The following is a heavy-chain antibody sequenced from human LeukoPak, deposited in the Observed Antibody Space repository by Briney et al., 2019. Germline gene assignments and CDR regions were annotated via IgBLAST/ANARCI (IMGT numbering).Heavy chain of an antibody. CDR2: IYYSGST. CDR3: ARGVNSGYFDY. J-gene: IGHJ4*02. CDR1: GGSISSYY. Sequence: SETLSLTCTVSGGSISSYYWSWIRQPPGKGLEWIGYIYYSGSTNYNPSLKSRVTISVDTSKNQFSLKLSSVTAADTAVYYCARGVNSGYFDYCGQGTLVTVSS. D-gene: IGHD1-26*01. V-gene: IGHV4-59*01.